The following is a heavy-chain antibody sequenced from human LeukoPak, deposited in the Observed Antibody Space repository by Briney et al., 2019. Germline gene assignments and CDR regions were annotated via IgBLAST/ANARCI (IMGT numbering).Heavy chain of an antibody. CDR1: GGSISGYY. CDR3: ARLTSSSWYYYYYGMDV. CDR2: INHSGST. Sequence: PSETLSLTCTVSGGSISGYYWSWIRQPPGKGLEWIGEINHSGSTNYNPSLKSRVTISVDTSKNQFSLKLSSVTAADTAVYYCARLTSSSWYYYYYGMDVWGQGTTVTVSS. D-gene: IGHD6-13*01. J-gene: IGHJ6*02. V-gene: IGHV4-34*01.